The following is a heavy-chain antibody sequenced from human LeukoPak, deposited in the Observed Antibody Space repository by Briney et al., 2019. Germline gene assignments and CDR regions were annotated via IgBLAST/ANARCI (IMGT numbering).Heavy chain of an antibody. Sequence: GGSLRLSCAASGFTFSSYAMSWVRQAPGKGLEWVSVISGSGDRTDYADSVKGRFTISRDNSKNTLYLQMNSLRAEDTAVYYCAKDLGWDYDFWSGYYDPFRTNYGMDVWGQGTTVTVSS. V-gene: IGHV3-23*01. CDR2: ISGSGDRT. D-gene: IGHD3-3*01. CDR3: AKDLGWDYDFWSGYYDPFRTNYGMDV. J-gene: IGHJ6*02. CDR1: GFTFSSYA.